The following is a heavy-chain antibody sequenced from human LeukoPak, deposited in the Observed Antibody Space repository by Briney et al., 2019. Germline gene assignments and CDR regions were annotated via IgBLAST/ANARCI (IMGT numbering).Heavy chain of an antibody. V-gene: IGHV4-39*07. CDR2: IYYSGST. J-gene: IGHJ5*02. CDR1: GGSISRSSYY. CDR3: ARDPNPVAATGTAWFDP. Sequence: RASETLSLTCTVSGGSISRSSYYWGWIRQPPGKGLEWIGSIYYSGSTYYNPSLKSRVTISVDTSKNLFSLKLNSVTAADTAVYYCARDPNPVAATGTAWFDPWGQGTLVTVS. D-gene: IGHD6-19*01.